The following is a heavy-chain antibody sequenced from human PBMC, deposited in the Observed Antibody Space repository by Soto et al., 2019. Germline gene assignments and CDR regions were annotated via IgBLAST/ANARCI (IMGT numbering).Heavy chain of an antibody. D-gene: IGHD6-6*01. Sequence: GGSLRLSCAASGFTFSSYSMNWVRQAPGKGLEWVSSISSSSSYIYYADSVKGRFTISRDNAKNSLYLQMNSLRAEDTAVYYCAREGPIAARPIDYWGQGTLVTVSS. V-gene: IGHV3-21*01. CDR1: GFTFSSYS. CDR3: AREGPIAARPIDY. J-gene: IGHJ4*02. CDR2: ISSSSSYI.